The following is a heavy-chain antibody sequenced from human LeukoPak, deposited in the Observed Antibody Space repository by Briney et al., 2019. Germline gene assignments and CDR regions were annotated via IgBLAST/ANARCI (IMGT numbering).Heavy chain of an antibody. CDR3: VGHSDY. Sequence: GGTLRLSCAASGFTFSSYGMSWVRQAPGKGLEWVSYISTSGSTKYYADSVKGRFTISRDNAKNSLYLQMNSLRAEDTAVYYCVGHSDYWGQGTLVTVSS. V-gene: IGHV3-48*04. D-gene: IGHD3-16*01. J-gene: IGHJ4*02. CDR1: GFTFSSYG. CDR2: ISTSGSTK.